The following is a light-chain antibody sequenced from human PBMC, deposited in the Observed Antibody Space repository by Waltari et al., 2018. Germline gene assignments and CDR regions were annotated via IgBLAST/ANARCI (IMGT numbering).Light chain of an antibody. Sequence: QSALTQPPSASGSPGQSVTISCTGTTGAIASYKHVSWYQQHPGKAPKLVIFEVNKRPSGVPDRFSGSKSGNAASLTVSGLQADDEAEYFCSAYAGSHILLFGGGTKLTV. CDR1: TGAIASYKH. J-gene: IGLJ2*01. CDR3: SAYAGSHILL. V-gene: IGLV2-8*01. CDR2: EVN.